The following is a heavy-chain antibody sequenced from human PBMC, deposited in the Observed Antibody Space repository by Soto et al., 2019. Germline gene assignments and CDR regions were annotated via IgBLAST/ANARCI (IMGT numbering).Heavy chain of an antibody. J-gene: IGHJ4*02. V-gene: IGHV1-69*02. CDR1: GGTFSSYT. CDR2: IIPILGIA. CDR3: ASVSGWPDFDY. D-gene: IGHD6-19*01. Sequence: QVQLVQSGAEVKKPGSSVKVSCKASGGTFSSYTISWVRQAPGQGLEWMGRIIPILGIANYAQKFLGRVTITADKSTSTAYMELSSLRSEDTAVYYCASVSGWPDFDYWGQGTLVTVSS.